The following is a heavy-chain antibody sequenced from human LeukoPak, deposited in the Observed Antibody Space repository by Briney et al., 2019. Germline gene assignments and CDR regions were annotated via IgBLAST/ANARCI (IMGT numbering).Heavy chain of an antibody. CDR1: GFTVSSNY. J-gene: IGHJ6*03. Sequence: GGSLRLSCAASGFTVSSNYMSWVRQAPGKGLEWVSVIYSGGSTYYADSVKGRFTISRDNSKKTLYLQMNSLRAEDTAVYYCARVKITWDYGDYYYYYYMDVWGKGTTVTVSS. D-gene: IGHD4-17*01. CDR3: ARVKITWDYGDYYYYYYMDV. V-gene: IGHV3-53*01. CDR2: IYSGGST.